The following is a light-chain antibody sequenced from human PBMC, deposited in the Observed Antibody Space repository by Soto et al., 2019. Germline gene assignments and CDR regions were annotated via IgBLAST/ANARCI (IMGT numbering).Light chain of an antibody. CDR2: EGN. CDR1: SSDVGSYNL. J-gene: IGLJ3*02. Sequence: QSVLTQPASVSGSPGQSITISCTGTSSDVGSYNLVSWYQQYPGKAPKLIIYEGNKRPSGVSNRFSGSKSGNTASLTISGLQAEDEADYSCCSYAGSRSWVFGGGTKVTVL. CDR3: CSYAGSRSWV. V-gene: IGLV2-23*01.